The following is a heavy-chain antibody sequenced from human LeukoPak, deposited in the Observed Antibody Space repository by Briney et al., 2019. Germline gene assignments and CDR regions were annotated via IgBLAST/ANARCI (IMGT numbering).Heavy chain of an antibody. CDR2: IGSSGGST. D-gene: IGHD2-15*01. CDR3: TRQDCSAGPCSFVDY. Sequence: QAGGSLRLSCAASGFNFITAAMTWVRQAPGKGLEWVSLIGSSGGSTYYADSVKGRFTISRDNFNHTLSLQMNSLRVEDTAVYYCTRQDCSAGPCSFVDYWGQGTLVTVSS. V-gene: IGHV3-23*01. J-gene: IGHJ4*02. CDR1: GFNFITAA.